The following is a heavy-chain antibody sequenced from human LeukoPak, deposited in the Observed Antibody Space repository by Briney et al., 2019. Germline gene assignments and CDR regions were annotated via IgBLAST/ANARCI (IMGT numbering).Heavy chain of an antibody. Sequence: SETLSLTCIVSGGSISSISSNNYHWGWIRQPPGKGLEWIGSIYYSGSTYYNPSLKSRVTISVDTSKNQFSPKLSSVTAADTALYYCAREMGVVTAHGIDVWGQGTTVTVSS. CDR3: AREMGVVTAHGIDV. D-gene: IGHD4-23*01. J-gene: IGHJ6*02. CDR1: GGSISSISSNNYH. CDR2: IYYSGST. V-gene: IGHV4-39*02.